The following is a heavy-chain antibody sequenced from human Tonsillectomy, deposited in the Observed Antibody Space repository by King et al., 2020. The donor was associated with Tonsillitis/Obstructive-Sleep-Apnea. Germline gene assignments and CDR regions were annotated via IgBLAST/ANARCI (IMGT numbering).Heavy chain of an antibody. CDR3: AREVRYFDWPNYFDY. V-gene: IGHV1-69*01. CDR1: GGTFSSYA. D-gene: IGHD3-9*01. Sequence: QLVQSGAEVKKPGSSVKVSCKASGGTFSSYAISWVRQAPGQGLEWMGGIIPIFGTVNYAQKFQGRVTITADESTSTAYMELSSLRSEDTAVYYCAREVRYFDWPNYFDYWGQGTLVTVSS. J-gene: IGHJ4*02. CDR2: IIPIFGTV.